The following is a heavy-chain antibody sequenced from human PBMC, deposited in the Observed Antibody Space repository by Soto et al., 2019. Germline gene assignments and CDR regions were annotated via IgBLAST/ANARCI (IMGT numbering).Heavy chain of an antibody. J-gene: IGHJ4*02. CDR3: VKEMAGSYYSAYHFDY. CDR2: ISYDGSQK. Sequence: QVQLVESGGGVVQPGKTLSLSCVASGFTFSSYGMHWVRQAPGKGLEWVALISYDGSQKYFGVSVKGRFTISRDNSKNTPYLQMNSLRGDDTALYYCVKEMAGSYYSAYHFDYWGQGTQVTVSS. CDR1: GFTFSSYG. V-gene: IGHV3-30*18. D-gene: IGHD1-26*01.